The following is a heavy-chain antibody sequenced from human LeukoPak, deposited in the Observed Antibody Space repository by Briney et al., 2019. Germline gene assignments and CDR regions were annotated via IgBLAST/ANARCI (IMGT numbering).Heavy chain of an antibody. J-gene: IGHJ4*02. CDR3: ARRFTMVRGVTAHTTDY. Sequence: QAGGSLRLSCAASGFTFSSYAMSWVRQAPGKGLEWVSAISGSGGSTYYADSVKGRFTISRDNSKNTLYLQMNSLRAEDTAVYYCARRFTMVRGVTAHTTDYWGQGTLVTVSS. CDR1: GFTFSSYA. D-gene: IGHD3-10*01. CDR2: ISGSGGST. V-gene: IGHV3-23*01.